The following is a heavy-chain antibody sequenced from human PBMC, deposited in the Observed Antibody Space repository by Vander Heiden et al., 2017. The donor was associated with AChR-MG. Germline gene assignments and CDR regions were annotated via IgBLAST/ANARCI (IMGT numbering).Heavy chain of an antibody. J-gene: IGHJ4*01. CDR1: GFTFSGYE. CDR3: ARGARRFGESKYIDY. D-gene: IGHD3-10*01. V-gene: IGHV3-48*03. Sequence: EVQLVESGGALVQPEGSLRLSCAASGFTFSGYEMNWVRQAPGKGLEWISYISSSGSNIHYGDSVKGRFTISRDNAQNSLYLQMNSLTAEDTAVYYCARGARRFGESKYIDYWGHGTLVTVSS. CDR2: ISSSGSNI.